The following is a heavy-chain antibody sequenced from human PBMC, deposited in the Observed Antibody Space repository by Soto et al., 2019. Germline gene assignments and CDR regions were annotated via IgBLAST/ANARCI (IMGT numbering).Heavy chain of an antibody. D-gene: IGHD3-22*01. J-gene: IGHJ4*02. CDR3: ARPNYYYDSSGYYGY. CDR1: GFTFSSYS. Sequence: GGSLRLSCAASGFTFSSYSMNWVRQAPGKGLEWVSSISSSSSYIYYADSVKGRFTISRDNAKNSLYLQMNSLRAEDTAVYYWARPNYYYDSSGYYGYWGQGTLVTVSS. V-gene: IGHV3-21*01. CDR2: ISSSSSYI.